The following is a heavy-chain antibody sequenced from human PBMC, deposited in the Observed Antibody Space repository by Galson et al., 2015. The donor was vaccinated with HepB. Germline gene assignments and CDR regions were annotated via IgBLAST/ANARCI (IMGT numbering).Heavy chain of an antibody. CDR1: GFTFGNYA. D-gene: IGHD1-1*01. CDR3: ARGSWNVGFDY. V-gene: IGHV3-64*01. CDR2: MSYNGGVV. J-gene: IGHJ4*02. Sequence: SLRLSCAASGFTFGNYAMHWVRQAPGRGLEYVASMSYNGGVVHYGNSVKGRFTISRDNSKSTLYLQMASLTTEDMAVYYCARGSWNVGFDYWGRGTLVIVSS.